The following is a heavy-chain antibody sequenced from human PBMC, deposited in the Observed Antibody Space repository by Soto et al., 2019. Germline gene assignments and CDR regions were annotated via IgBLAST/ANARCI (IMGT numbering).Heavy chain of an antibody. CDR3: SRGPPKAITMVRGVTRDPNFDY. Sequence: PSETLSLTCAVYGGSFSGYYWSWIRQPPGKGLEWIGEINHSGSTNYNPSLKSRVTISVDTSKNQFSLKLSSVTAADTAVYYCSRGPPKAITMVRGVTRDPNFDYWGQGTLVTVSS. CDR1: GGSFSGYY. D-gene: IGHD3-10*01. CDR2: INHSGST. V-gene: IGHV4-34*01. J-gene: IGHJ4*02.